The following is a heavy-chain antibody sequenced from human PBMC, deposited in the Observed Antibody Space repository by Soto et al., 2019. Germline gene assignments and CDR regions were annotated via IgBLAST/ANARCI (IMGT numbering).Heavy chain of an antibody. J-gene: IGHJ4*02. V-gene: IGHV4-34*09. Sequence: SETLSLTCAGYGGSFSGYYWSGIRQPPGKGLEWIGGINHSGSTNYNPSLKSRVTISVDTSKKQFSLKLSSVTAADTAVYYCARSEYYDSSGYPFDYWGQGTLVTVSS. CDR1: GGSFSGYY. CDR2: INHSGST. D-gene: IGHD3-22*01. CDR3: ARSEYYDSSGYPFDY.